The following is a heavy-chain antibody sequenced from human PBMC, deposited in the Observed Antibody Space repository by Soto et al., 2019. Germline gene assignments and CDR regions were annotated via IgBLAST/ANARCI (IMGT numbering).Heavy chain of an antibody. J-gene: IGHJ5*02. D-gene: IGHD2-8*02. CDR1: VYTFTTYA. CDR3: AGGGCTGGICNPTDNWFDP. V-gene: IGHV1-3*01. CDR2: INGVNDDT. Sequence: QVQLVQSGAEVKKPGASVKISCEPSVYTFTTYALHWVRQAPGQRPEWLGWINGVNDDTKYSQEFQDRVTITRDTSATTAYMEWSSLKSEDTAVYYCAGGGCTGGICNPTDNWFDPWGQGTLITVSS.